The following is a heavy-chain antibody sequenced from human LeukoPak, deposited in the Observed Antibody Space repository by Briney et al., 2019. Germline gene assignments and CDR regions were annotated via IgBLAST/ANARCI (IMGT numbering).Heavy chain of an antibody. CDR3: AKVSLNMVNDAFDI. V-gene: IGHV3-30*02. J-gene: IGHJ3*02. CDR2: IRYDGSRK. CDR1: GYTFTSYY. D-gene: IGHD4/OR15-4a*01. Sequence: SCKASGYTFTSYYMHWVRQAPDKGLEWVAFIRYDGSRKYYADSVKGRFTISRDNSKNTLYLQMNSLRAEDTAMYYCAKVSLNMVNDAFDIWGQGTMVSVSS.